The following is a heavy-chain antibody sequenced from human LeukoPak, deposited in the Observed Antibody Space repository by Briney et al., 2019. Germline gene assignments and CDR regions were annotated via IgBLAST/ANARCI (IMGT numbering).Heavy chain of an antibody. J-gene: IGHJ3*02. V-gene: IGHV1-69*04. CDR2: IIPILGIA. D-gene: IGHD6-19*01. Sequence: ASVKVSCKASGGTFSSYAISWVRQAPGQGLEWMGRIIPILGIANYAQKFQGRVTITADKSTSTAYMELSSLRSEDTAVYYCARSDSSGWFEAFDIWGQGTTVTVSS. CDR1: GGTFSSYA. CDR3: ARSDSSGWFEAFDI.